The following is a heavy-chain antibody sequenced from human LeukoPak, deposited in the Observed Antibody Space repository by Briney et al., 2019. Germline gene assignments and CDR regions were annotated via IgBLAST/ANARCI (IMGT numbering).Heavy chain of an antibody. D-gene: IGHD7-27*01. J-gene: IGHJ4*02. CDR1: GYTFTNYG. Sequence: GASVKVSCKASGYTFTNYGISWVRQAPGQGLEWMGWISANSGTTNYAQKFQGRVTMTTDTSTSTGYMELRSLRSDDTAVYYCARDLQFLPGDWGQGTLVNVSS. CDR2: ISANSGTT. V-gene: IGHV1-18*01. CDR3: ARDLQFLPGD.